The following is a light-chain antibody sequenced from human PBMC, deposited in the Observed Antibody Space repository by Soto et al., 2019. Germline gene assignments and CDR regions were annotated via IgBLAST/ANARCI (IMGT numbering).Light chain of an antibody. V-gene: IGLV2-18*02. CDR2: EVN. J-gene: IGLJ1*01. CDR3: NSFTTSSTYV. Sequence: QSALTQPASVSGSPGQSITISCTGTSSDIGSYNRVSCYQQPPGTAPKLIIYEVNNRPSGVPDRFSGSKSGNTASLTISGLQAEDEADYYCNSFTTSSTYVFGTGTKVTVL. CDR1: SSDIGSYNR.